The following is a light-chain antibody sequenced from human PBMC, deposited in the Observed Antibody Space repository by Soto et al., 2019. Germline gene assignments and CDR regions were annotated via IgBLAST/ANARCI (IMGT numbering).Light chain of an antibody. Sequence: EIVMTQSPATLSVSPGERATLSCRASQSVSSYLAWYQQKPGQAPRLLIYSASTRATGIPARFSGSGSGTDPTLTISSLQSEDFAVYYCQQYSKWPLTFGGGTKVEIK. J-gene: IGKJ4*01. CDR3: QQYSKWPLT. V-gene: IGKV3-15*01. CDR2: SAS. CDR1: QSVSSY.